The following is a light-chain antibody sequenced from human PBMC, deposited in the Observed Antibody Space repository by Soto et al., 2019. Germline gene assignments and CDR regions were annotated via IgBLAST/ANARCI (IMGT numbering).Light chain of an antibody. J-gene: IGKJ4*01. CDR1: QSVSSSY. V-gene: IGKV3-20*01. CDR2: GAS. Sequence: EIVLTQSPGTLSLSPGERATLSCRASQSVSSSYLAWYQQKPGQAPRLLIYGASSRATGIPDRFSGSGSGTIFRLTISRPEAEYFAVYYWQQDSRSPPPTFGGGTKVEIK. CDR3: QQDSRSPPPT.